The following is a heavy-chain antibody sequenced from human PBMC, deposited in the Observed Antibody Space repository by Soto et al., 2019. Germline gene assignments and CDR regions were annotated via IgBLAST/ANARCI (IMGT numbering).Heavy chain of an antibody. V-gene: IGHV3-30*18. D-gene: IGHD5-18*01. CDR3: AKVIRGYGRDYYYYYGMDV. Sequence: GGSLRLSCAASGFTFSSYGMHWVRQAPGKGLEWVAVISYDGSNKYYADSVKGRFTISRDNYKNTLYLQMNSLRAEDTAVYYCAKVIRGYGRDYYYYYGMDVWGQGTTVTVSS. CDR1: GFTFSSYG. CDR2: ISYDGSNK. J-gene: IGHJ6*02.